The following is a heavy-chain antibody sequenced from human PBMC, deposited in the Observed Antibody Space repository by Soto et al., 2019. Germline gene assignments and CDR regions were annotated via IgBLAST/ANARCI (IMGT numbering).Heavy chain of an antibody. CDR1: GGSISSGGYY. CDR3: ARNSVVVVTAIDY. D-gene: IGHD2-21*02. J-gene: IGHJ4*02. CDR2: IYYSGST. V-gene: IGHV4-31*03. Sequence: HVQLQESGPGLVKPSQTLSLTCTVSGGSISSGGYYWSWIRQHPGKGLEWIGYIYYSGSTYYNPSLKSRVTISVDTSKNQFSLKLSSVTAADTAVYYCARNSVVVVTAIDYWGQGTLVTVSS.